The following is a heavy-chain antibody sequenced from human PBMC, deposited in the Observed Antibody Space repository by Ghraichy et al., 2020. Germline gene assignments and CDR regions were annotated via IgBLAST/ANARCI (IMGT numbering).Heavy chain of an antibody. CDR2: INTDGSTT. J-gene: IGHJ4*02. V-gene: IGHV3-74*01. CDR1: GFTFSSYW. CDR3: ARMAAAGTSFDY. Sequence: GALRLSCAASGFTFSSYWMHWVRQAPGKGLVWVSRINTDGSTTTYTDSVKGRFTISRDNAKNTLYLQMNSLRAEDTAVYFCARMAAAGTSFDYWGQGTLVTVSS. D-gene: IGHD6-13*01.